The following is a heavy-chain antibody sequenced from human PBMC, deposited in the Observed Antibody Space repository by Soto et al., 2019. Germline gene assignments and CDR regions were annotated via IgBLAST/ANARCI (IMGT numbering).Heavy chain of an antibody. Sequence: PGGSLRLSCAASGFTVSSNYMSWVRQAPGKGLEWVSVIYSGGSTYYADSVKGRFTISRDNSKNTLYLQMNSLRAEDTAVYYCVGGIVVLTDDAFDIWGQGTMVTVSS. V-gene: IGHV3-66*01. CDR2: IYSGGST. J-gene: IGHJ3*02. CDR1: GFTVSSNY. D-gene: IGHD2-21*02. CDR3: VGGIVVLTDDAFDI.